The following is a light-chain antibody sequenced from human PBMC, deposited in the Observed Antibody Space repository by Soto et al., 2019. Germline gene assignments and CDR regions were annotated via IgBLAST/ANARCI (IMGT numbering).Light chain of an antibody. Sequence: QSVLTQPASVSGSPGQSITISCTGSTNDVGGYNYVSWYQQHPGEAPRLIIYDVNNRPSGLSNRFSGSKSVNTASLTISGLQAEDEADYYCASYTTSGTWVFGGGTQLTVL. CDR3: ASYTTSGTWV. J-gene: IGLJ3*02. V-gene: IGLV2-14*03. CDR2: DVN. CDR1: TNDVGGYNY.